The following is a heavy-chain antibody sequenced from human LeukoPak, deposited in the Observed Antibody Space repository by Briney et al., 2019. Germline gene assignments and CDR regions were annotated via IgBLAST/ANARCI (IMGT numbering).Heavy chain of an antibody. CDR2: IRYDGSNK. CDR1: GFTFSSYG. CDR3: ARGIWDYYGSGSYPRGYGMDV. V-gene: IGHV3-30*02. D-gene: IGHD3-10*01. Sequence: PGGSLRLSCAASGFTFSSYGMHWVRQAPGKGLEWVAFIRYDGSNKYYADSVKGRFTISRDNAKNSLFLQMNSLRAEDTAVYYCARGIWDYYGSGSYPRGYGMDVWGQGTTVTVSS. J-gene: IGHJ6*02.